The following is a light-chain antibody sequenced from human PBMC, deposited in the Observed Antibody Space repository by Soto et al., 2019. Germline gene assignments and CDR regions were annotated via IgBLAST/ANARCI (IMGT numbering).Light chain of an antibody. CDR2: GVS. CDR3: RSYGGRNNLVV. Sequence: QSALTQPPSASGSPGQSVTISCTGTSSDVGGYNYVFWYQQHPGKDPKVIIYGVSRRPSGVPDRFSGSKSGNTASLSVSGLQAEDEADYYYRSYGGRNNLVVFGGGTTLTVL. J-gene: IGLJ2*01. V-gene: IGLV2-8*01. CDR1: SSDVGGYNY.